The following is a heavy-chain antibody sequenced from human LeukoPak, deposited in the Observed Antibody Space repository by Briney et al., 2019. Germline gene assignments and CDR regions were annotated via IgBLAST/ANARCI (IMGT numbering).Heavy chain of an antibody. CDR3: ARDRYYYDSSGSDY. CDR2: INPNSGGT. Sequence: ASVQVSCKASGYTFTGYYMHWVRQAPGQGLEWMGWINPNSGGTNYAQKFQGRVTMTRDTSISTAYMELSRLRSDDTAVYYCARDRYYYDSSGSDYWGQGTLVTASS. CDR1: GYTFTGYY. J-gene: IGHJ4*02. V-gene: IGHV1-2*02. D-gene: IGHD3-22*01.